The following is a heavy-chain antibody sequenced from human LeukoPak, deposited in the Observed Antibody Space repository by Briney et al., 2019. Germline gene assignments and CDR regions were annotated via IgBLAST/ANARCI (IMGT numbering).Heavy chain of an antibody. CDR3: ARDRVEYSSSGFDY. D-gene: IGHD6-6*01. V-gene: IGHV3-21*01. Sequence: GGSLRLSCAASGFTFSSYGMNWVRQAPGKGLEWVSSISSSSSYIYYADSVKGRFTISRDNAKNSLYLQMNSLRAEDTAVYYCARDRVEYSSSGFDYRGQGTLVTVSS. CDR1: GFTFSSYG. J-gene: IGHJ4*02. CDR2: ISSSSSYI.